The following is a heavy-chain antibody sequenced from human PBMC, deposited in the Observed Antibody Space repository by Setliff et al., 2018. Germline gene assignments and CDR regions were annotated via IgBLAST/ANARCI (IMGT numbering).Heavy chain of an antibody. CDR1: GYTFTSYA. Sequence: ASVKVSCKASGYTFTSYAMHWVRQAPGQRLEWMGWINAGNGNTKYSQKFQGRVTITRDTSASTAYMELSSLRSEDTAVYYCARDGGYCSGGSCYGLDYWGQGTQVTVSS. V-gene: IGHV1-3*01. CDR3: ARDGGYCSGGSCYGLDY. D-gene: IGHD2-15*01. CDR2: INAGNGNT. J-gene: IGHJ4*02.